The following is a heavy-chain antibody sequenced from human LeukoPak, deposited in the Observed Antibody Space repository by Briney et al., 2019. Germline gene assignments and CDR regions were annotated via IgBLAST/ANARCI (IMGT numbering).Heavy chain of an antibody. J-gene: IGHJ4*02. Sequence: GRSLRLSCAASGFTFSHYGMRWVRQPPGEGMEWLAVIWSDGSNQYYADSVKGRFTISRENFKNTVSLQMNSLRAEDTALYYRAKDAQRGFDYSNSLEHWGQGSLVTVSS. V-gene: IGHV3-33*06. CDR3: AKDAQRGFDYSNSLEH. D-gene: IGHD4-11*01. CDR1: GFTFSHYG. CDR2: IWSDGSNQ.